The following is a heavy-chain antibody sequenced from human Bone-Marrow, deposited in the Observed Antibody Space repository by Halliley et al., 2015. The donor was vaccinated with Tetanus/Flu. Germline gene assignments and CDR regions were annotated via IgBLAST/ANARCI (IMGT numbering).Heavy chain of an antibody. J-gene: IGHJ4*02. CDR1: GFTFAHYA. V-gene: IGHV3-64D*09. D-gene: IGHD3-3*01. CDR3: VKAQDFWSGHPYYLDF. CDR2: ISSNGGAA. Sequence: SLRLSCSASGFTFAHYAMHWVRQAPGKGLQYVSTISSNGGAAYYADSLRGRLTISRDNPQNTLYLEMSSLRPEDTAVYYCVKAQDFWSGHPYYLDFWGQGTLLIVSP.